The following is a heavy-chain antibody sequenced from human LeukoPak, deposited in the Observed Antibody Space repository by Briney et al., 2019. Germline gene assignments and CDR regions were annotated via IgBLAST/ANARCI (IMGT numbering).Heavy chain of an antibody. J-gene: IGHJ4*02. D-gene: IGHD2-2*01. CDR3: ARSGVYKLPPFDY. CDR2: INPNSGGT. V-gene: IGHV1-2*02. Sequence: ASVKVSCKASGYTFTGYYMHWVRQAPGQGGEWMGWINPNSGGTNYAQKFQGRVTMTRDTSISTAYMELSRLRSDDTAVYYCARSGVYKLPPFDYWGQGTLVTVSS. CDR1: GYTFTGYY.